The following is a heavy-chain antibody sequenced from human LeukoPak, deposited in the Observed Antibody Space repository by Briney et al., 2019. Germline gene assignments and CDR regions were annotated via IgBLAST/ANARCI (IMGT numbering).Heavy chain of an antibody. V-gene: IGHV1-18*01. CDR3: ARARTMYYYDSSVD. Sequence: ASVKVSCKASGYTFTSYGISWVRQAPRQGLEWMGWISAYNGNTNYAQKLQGRVTMTTDTSTSTAYMELRSLRSDDTAVYYCARARTMYYYDSSVDWGQGTLVTVSS. D-gene: IGHD3-22*01. CDR1: GYTFTSYG. CDR2: ISAYNGNT. J-gene: IGHJ4*02.